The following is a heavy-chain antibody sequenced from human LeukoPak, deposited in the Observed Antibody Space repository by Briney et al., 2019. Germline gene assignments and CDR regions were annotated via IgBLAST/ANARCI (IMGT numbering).Heavy chain of an antibody. CDR2: ISSNGGST. J-gene: IGHJ4*02. CDR3: ARSRGKVPDY. D-gene: IGHD3-16*01. Sequence: PGGSLRLSCEASGFSFSSYAMHWVRQAPGKGLEYVSAISSNGGSTYYANSVKGRFTISRDNSKNTLYLQMGSLRAEDMAVYYCARSRGKVPDYWGQGTLVTVSS. V-gene: IGHV3-64*01. CDR1: GFSFSSYA.